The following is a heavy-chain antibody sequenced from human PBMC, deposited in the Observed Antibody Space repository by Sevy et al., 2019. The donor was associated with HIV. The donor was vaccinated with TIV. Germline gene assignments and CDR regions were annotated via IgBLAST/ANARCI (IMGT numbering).Heavy chain of an antibody. Sequence: GGSLRLSCAASGFTFSGYGMHWVRQAPGKGLEWVAFIRYDGSNKYYADSVKGRFTISRDNSKNRLYLQMNSLRAEDTAVYYCAKGPPMGYCSSTSCYDFDYWGQGTLVTVSS. CDR2: IRYDGSNK. J-gene: IGHJ4*02. D-gene: IGHD2-2*01. CDR1: GFTFSGYG. CDR3: AKGPPMGYCSSTSCYDFDY. V-gene: IGHV3-30*02.